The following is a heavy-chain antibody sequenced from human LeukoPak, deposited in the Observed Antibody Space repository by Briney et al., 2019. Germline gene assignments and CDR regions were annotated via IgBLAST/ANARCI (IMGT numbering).Heavy chain of an antibody. J-gene: IGHJ4*02. Sequence: GVSLRLSCAASRFTFSSYAMSWVRQAPGKGLEWVSSISGSGGSTYYADSVKGRFTISRDNSKNTLYLQMNSLRAEDTAVYYCAKSSYYDSSGFYREYYFDYWGQGTLVTVSS. V-gene: IGHV3-23*01. D-gene: IGHD3-22*01. CDR1: RFTFSSYA. CDR3: AKSSYYDSSGFYREYYFDY. CDR2: ISGSGGST.